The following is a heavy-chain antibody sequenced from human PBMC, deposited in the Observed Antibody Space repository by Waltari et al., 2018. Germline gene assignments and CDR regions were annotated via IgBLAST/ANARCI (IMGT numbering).Heavy chain of an antibody. V-gene: IGHV4-39*07. CDR3: ARGVPHYYYGMDV. Sequence: QLQLQESGPGLVKPSETLSLTCTVSGGSISCSSYYWGWIRQPPGKGLEWIGSIYYSGSTYDNPSLKSRVTISVDTSKNQFSLKLSSVTAADTAVYYWARGVPHYYYGMDVWGQGTTVTVSS. D-gene: IGHD2-2*01. CDR2: IYYSGST. CDR1: GGSISCSSYY. J-gene: IGHJ6*02.